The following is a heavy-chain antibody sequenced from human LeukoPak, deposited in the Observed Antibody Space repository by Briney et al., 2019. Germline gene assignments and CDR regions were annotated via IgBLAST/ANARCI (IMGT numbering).Heavy chain of an antibody. CDR2: ISWNSGSI. Sequence: GGSLRLSCAVSGFTFDDYAMHWVRKAPGKGLEWVSGISWNSGSIGYADSVKGRFTISRDNAKNSLYLQMNSLRAEDTALYYCAKGPSPPVVSHYFDYWGQGTLVTVSS. V-gene: IGHV3-9*01. CDR3: AKGPSPPVVSHYFDY. J-gene: IGHJ4*02. CDR1: GFTFDDYA. D-gene: IGHD2-8*02.